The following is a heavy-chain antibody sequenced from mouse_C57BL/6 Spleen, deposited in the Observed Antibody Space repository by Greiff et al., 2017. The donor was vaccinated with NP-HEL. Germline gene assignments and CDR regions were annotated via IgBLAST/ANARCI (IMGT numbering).Heavy chain of an antibody. J-gene: IGHJ2*01. CDR3: AREGAYYSNLDY. Sequence: VQGVESGPELVKPGASVKISCKASGYAFSSSWMNWVKQRPGKGLEWIGRIYPGDGDTNYNGKFKGKATLTADKSSSTAYMQLSSLTSEDSAVYFCAREGAYYSNLDYWGQGTTLTVSS. D-gene: IGHD2-5*01. CDR2: IYPGDGDT. V-gene: IGHV1-82*01. CDR1: GYAFSSSW.